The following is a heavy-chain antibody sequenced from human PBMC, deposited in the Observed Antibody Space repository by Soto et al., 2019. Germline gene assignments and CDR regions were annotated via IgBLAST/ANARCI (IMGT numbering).Heavy chain of an antibody. CDR3: ARDLSSSSWPPTDYYYYGMDV. D-gene: IGHD6-13*01. V-gene: IGHV3-48*02. CDR2: ISSSSTTI. J-gene: IGHJ6*02. CDR1: GFTFSTFG. Sequence: GGSLRLSCAASGFTFSTFGMNWVRQAPGKGLEWISYISSSSTTIFYGGSVEGRFTVSRDNAENSLYLQMNSLRDEDTAVYYCARDLSSSSWPPTDYYYYGMDVWGQGTTVTVSS.